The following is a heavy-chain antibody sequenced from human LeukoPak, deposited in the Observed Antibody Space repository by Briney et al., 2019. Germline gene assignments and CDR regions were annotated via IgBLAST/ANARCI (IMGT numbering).Heavy chain of an antibody. V-gene: IGHV3-7*01. Sequence: GGSLRLSCAASGFTFSNYWISWVRQAPGKGLEWVANIKQDGSGRYYVDSVKGRFTISRDNAKNSLYLQMDSLRAEDTAVYYCARYGGSYYFDNWGQGTLVTVSS. CDR1: GFTFSNYW. CDR3: ARYGGSYYFDN. J-gene: IGHJ4*02. D-gene: IGHD1-26*01. CDR2: IKQDGSGR.